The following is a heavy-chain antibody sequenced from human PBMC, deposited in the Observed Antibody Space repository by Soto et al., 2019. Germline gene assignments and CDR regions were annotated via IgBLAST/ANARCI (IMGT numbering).Heavy chain of an antibody. J-gene: IGHJ4*02. CDR1: GFIFTNFW. CDR3: AKDSWYFDL. Sequence: GGSLRLSCEASGFIFTNFWMHWVRQVPGKGLVWVSRIDTSGSSTSYADSVKGRFTISRDNAKNTVSLQMNSLRAEDTGVHYCAKDSWYFDLWSQGSLVTVSS. CDR2: IDTSGSST. D-gene: IGHD6-13*01. V-gene: IGHV3-74*01.